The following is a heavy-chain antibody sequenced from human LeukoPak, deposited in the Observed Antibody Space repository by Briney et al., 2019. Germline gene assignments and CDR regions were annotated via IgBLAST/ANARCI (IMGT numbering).Heavy chain of an antibody. J-gene: IGHJ5*02. V-gene: IGHV4-38-2*01. CDR1: GYSISSGYY. CDR3: ARVTTNYFDP. CDR2: IYHSGST. Sequence: LETLSLTCGVSGYSISSGYYWGWIRQPPGKGLEWIGNIYHSGSTYYNASLKSRLTISVDTSKNQFSLKLSSVTAADTAIYFCARVTTNYFDPWGQGTLVTVSS. D-gene: IGHD4-11*01.